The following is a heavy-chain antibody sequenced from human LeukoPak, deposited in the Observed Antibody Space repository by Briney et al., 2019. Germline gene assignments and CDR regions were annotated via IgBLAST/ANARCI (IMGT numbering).Heavy chain of an antibody. D-gene: IGHD4-17*01. CDR3: ARLFGAVTTFDY. Sequence: GGSLRLSCAASGFGLSTYWMSWVRQGPGKGLEWVATLWPDGSDKRYVDSVRDRFTISRDNAKNSLYLQMDSLSAEDTAVYYCARLFGAVTTFDYWGQGALVTVSS. J-gene: IGHJ4*02. V-gene: IGHV3-7*01. CDR2: LWPDGSDK. CDR1: GFGLSTYW.